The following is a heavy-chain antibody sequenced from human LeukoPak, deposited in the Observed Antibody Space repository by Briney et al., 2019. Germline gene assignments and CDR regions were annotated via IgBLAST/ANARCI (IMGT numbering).Heavy chain of an antibody. V-gene: IGHV1-46*01. CDR3: TRDESGTRRGWFEY. CDR2: IDPSDGST. J-gene: IGHJ5*01. Sequence: ASVKVSCKASGYTLTSYYMHWVRQAPGQGLEWMGIIDPSDGSTIYAQKFQGRVTMTRDTSTSTVLMELSSLRSDDTAVYYCTRDESGTRRGWFEYWGQGTLVTVSS. CDR1: GYTLTSYY.